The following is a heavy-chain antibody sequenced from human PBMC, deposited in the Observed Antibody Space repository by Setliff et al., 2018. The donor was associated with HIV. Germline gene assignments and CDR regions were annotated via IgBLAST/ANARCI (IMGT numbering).Heavy chain of an antibody. D-gene: IGHD5-18*01. CDR3: ARAIPVSRFGYDYFDY. Sequence: ASVKVSCQAEGDRGSDYDIHWVRQAPGLGLEGMGWIDPKSGDAACPQKFQAWVTLPRDTSIRTAYMQLSRLRPDDTAVACGARAIPVSRFGYDYFDYWGQVPLFPLSS. J-gene: IGHJ4*02. CDR1: GDRGSDYD. CDR2: IDPKSGDA. V-gene: IGHV1-2*04.